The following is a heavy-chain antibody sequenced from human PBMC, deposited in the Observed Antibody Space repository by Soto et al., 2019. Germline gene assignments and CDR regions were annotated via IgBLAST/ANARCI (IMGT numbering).Heavy chain of an antibody. CDR1: GDNFTGYW. J-gene: IGHJ5*02. CDR2: IYPADSVT. CDR3: ARDFERSAIAP. Sequence: PVESHKICWKGSGDNFTGYWSGWVRQMPGKGPEWMGIIYPADSVTRYSPSFQGQVTISVDKSISTAYLQWGSLKAADTAVYFCARDFERSAIAPWGQGTSVTVSS. V-gene: IGHV5-51*01. D-gene: IGHD3-9*01.